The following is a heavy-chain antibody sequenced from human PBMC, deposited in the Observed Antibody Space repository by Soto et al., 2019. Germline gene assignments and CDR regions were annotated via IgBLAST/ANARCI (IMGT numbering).Heavy chain of an antibody. J-gene: IGHJ4*02. CDR1: GFTFSSYA. CDR3: AKDSKTMVRGKKGDTFDY. D-gene: IGHD3-10*01. V-gene: IGHV3-23*01. CDR2: SSGSGGST. Sequence: GGSLRLSCAASGFTFSSYAMSWVRQAPGKGLEWVSASSGSGGSTYYADSVKGRFTISRDNSKNTLYLQMNSLRAEDTAVYYCAKDSKTMVRGKKGDTFDYWGQGTLVTVSS.